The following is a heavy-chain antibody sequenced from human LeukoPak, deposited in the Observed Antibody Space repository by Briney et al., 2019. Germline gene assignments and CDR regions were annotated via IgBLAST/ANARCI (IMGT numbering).Heavy chain of an antibody. D-gene: IGHD7-27*01. J-gene: IGHJ4*02. V-gene: IGHV1-2*02. Sequence: ASVKVSCKASGYTFSDYYIHWVRQAPGQGLEWMGWITPNSGGTKYAQKLQGRVTMTTDTSTTTAYMELRSLRSDDTAVYYCARDYRTGFDYWGQGTLVTVSS. CDR2: ITPNSGGT. CDR1: GYTFSDYY. CDR3: ARDYRTGFDY.